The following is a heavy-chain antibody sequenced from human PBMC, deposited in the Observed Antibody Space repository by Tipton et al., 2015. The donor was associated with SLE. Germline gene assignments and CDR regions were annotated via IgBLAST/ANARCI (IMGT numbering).Heavy chain of an antibody. V-gene: IGHV4-38-2*01. D-gene: IGHD2-8*01. CDR3: ARHDTNYGRNWFDP. Sequence: TLSLTCAVSGYSISRAYYWGWIRQPSGKGLEWIGSVFHNGNSYYSPSLKSRVTISVDTSKNHFSLKLSSVTAADTAVYYCARHDTNYGRNWFDPWGQGTLVTVSS. CDR1: GYSISRAYY. CDR2: VFHNGNS. J-gene: IGHJ5*02.